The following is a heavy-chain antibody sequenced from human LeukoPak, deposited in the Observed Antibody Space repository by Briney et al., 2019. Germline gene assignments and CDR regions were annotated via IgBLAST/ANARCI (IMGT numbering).Heavy chain of an antibody. CDR1: GFIFSSFA. CDR3: AKDGGYYYDSSGYLDY. CDR2: ISGSGDST. V-gene: IGHV3-23*01. D-gene: IGHD3-22*01. Sequence: PGGSLRLSCAASGFIFSSFAMNWVRQAPGKGLEWVSIISGSGDSTYYTDSVRGRFIISRDNSKNTLYLQMNSLRAEDTAVYYCAKDGGYYYDSSGYLDYWGQGTLVTVSS. J-gene: IGHJ4*02.